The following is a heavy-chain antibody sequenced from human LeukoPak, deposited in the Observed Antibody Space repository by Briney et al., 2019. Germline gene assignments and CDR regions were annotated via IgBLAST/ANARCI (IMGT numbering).Heavy chain of an antibody. V-gene: IGHV4-61*02. D-gene: IGHD3-10*01. J-gene: IGHJ5*02. Sequence: SGTLSLTCTVSGGSISSGSYYWSWIRQPAGKGLEWIGRIYTSGSTNYNPSLKSRVTISVDTSKNQFSLKLSSVTAADTAVYYCARSYGSGSYYWFDPWGQGTLVTVSS. CDR2: IYTSGST. CDR3: ARSYGSGSYYWFDP. CDR1: GGSISSGSYY.